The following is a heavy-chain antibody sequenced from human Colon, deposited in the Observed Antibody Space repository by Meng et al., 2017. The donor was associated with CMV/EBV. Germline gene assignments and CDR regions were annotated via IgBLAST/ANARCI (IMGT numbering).Heavy chain of an antibody. V-gene: IGHV3-9*01. CDR2: ISWNSDKI. D-gene: IGHD3-10*01. CDR1: GFTFDDHA. Sequence: GGSLRLSCAASGFTFDDHAMHWVRQAPGKGLEWVSGISWNSDKIGYADSVKGRFTISRDNAKNSLYLQMNSLRAEDTALYYCAKEGSNLGDFDIWGQGTMVTVSS. CDR3: AKEGSNLGDFDI. J-gene: IGHJ3*02.